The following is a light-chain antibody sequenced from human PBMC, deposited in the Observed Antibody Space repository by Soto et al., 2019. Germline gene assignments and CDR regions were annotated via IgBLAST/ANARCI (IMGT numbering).Light chain of an antibody. CDR3: QSYDSSLSGSV. V-gene: IGLV1-40*01. J-gene: IGLJ1*01. CDR2: GNS. Sequence: QPALTQPASVSGSPGQSITISCSWSSSNIGAGYDVHWYQQLPGTAPKLLIYGNSNRPSGVPDRFSGSKSGTSASLAITGLQAEDEADYYCQSYDSSLSGSVFGTGTKVTVL. CDR1: SSNIGAGYD.